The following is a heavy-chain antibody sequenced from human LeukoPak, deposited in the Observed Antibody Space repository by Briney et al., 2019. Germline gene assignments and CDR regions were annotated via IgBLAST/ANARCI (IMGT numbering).Heavy chain of an antibody. V-gene: IGHV4-59*02. Sequence: SETLSLTCTVSGGSVSSCYWNWVPQPPGKGLEWIGYIYYCGSSNYNPSLKSRVTISVDTSKNQFSLKLSSVTAADTAVYYSARDLARARSGLDYWGQGTLVTVSS. CDR1: GGSVSSCY. CDR2: IYYCGSS. J-gene: IGHJ4*02. CDR3: ARDLARARSGLDY. D-gene: IGHD3-3*01.